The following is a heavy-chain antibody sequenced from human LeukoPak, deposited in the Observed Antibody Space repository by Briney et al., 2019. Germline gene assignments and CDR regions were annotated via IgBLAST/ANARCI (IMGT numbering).Heavy chain of an antibody. CDR3: AKGGQDYDFWSGQTDY. V-gene: IGHV3-30*04. D-gene: IGHD3-3*01. Sequence: GGSLRLSCAASGFTFSSYAMHWVRQAPGKGLEWVAVVSYDGSNKYYADSVQGRFTISRDNSKNTLYLQMNGLRAEDTAVYYCAKGGQDYDFWSGQTDYWGQGTLVTVSS. J-gene: IGHJ4*02. CDR2: VSYDGSNK. CDR1: GFTFSSYA.